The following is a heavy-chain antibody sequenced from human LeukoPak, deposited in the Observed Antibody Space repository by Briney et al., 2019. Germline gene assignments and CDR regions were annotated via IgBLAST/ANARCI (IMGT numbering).Heavy chain of an antibody. CDR3: ARARYCSGGSCWSAFDY. J-gene: IGHJ4*02. V-gene: IGHV1-69*06. D-gene: IGHD2-15*01. Sequence: SVKVSCKASGGTFSSYAISWVRQAPGQGLEWMGGIIPIFGTANYAQKFQGRVTITADKSTSTAYMELSSLRSEDTAVYYCARARYCSGGSCWSAFDYWGQGTLVTVSS. CDR1: GGTFSSYA. CDR2: IIPIFGTA.